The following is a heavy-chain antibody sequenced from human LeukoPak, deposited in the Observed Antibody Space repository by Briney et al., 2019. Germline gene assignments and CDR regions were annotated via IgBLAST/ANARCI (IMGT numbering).Heavy chain of an antibody. CDR1: GYTFTGYY. CDR3: ARVRLGCSGGSCDLTLDY. CDR2: STPNSGGR. V-gene: IGHV1-2*02. J-gene: IGHJ4*02. D-gene: IGHD2-15*01. Sequence: GASVKVSCKASGYTFTGYYMHWVRQAPGQGLGGMGGSTPNSGGRNYAQKFQGRVTMTRDTSISTAYMELSRLRSDDTAVYYCARVRLGCSGGSCDLTLDYWGQGTLVTVSS.